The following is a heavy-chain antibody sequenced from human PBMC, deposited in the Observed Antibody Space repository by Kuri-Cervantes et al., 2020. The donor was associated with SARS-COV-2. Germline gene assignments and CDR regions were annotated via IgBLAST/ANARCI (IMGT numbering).Heavy chain of an antibody. J-gene: IGHJ4*02. CDR1: GYSISSGYY. D-gene: IGHD7-27*01. Sequence: SETLSLTCTVSGYSISSGYYWGWIRQPAGKGLEWIGRIYTSGSTNYNPSLKSRVTMSVDTSKNQFSLKLSSVTAADTAVYYCARVNWGFDYWGQGTLVTVSS. CDR2: IYTSGST. V-gene: IGHV4-4*07. CDR3: ARVNWGFDY.